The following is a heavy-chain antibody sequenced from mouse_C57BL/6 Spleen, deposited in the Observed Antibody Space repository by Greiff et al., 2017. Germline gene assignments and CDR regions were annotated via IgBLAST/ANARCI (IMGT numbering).Heavy chain of an antibody. J-gene: IGHJ3*01. CDR3: LYYEYDKAWFAY. Sequence: EVKVEESGGGLVQPGGSMTLSCAASGFTFSDAWMDWVRQSPEKGLEWVAEIRNKANNHATYYAVSVKGRFTISRDDSKSSVYLQMNSLRSEDTGIYYCLYYEYDKAWFAYWGKGTLVTVSA. CDR1: GFTFSDAW. D-gene: IGHD2-4*01. CDR2: IRNKANNHAT. V-gene: IGHV6-6*01.